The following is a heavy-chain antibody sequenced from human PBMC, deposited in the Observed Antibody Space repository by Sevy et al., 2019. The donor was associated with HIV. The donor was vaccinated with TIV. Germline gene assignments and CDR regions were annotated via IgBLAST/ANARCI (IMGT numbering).Heavy chain of an antibody. CDR3: AREGCTKPHDY. V-gene: IGHV3-23*01. CDR2: LSFGCGKI. D-gene: IGHD2-8*01. Sequence: GGSLRLSCAASGFDFSIYIMSWVRQAPGKGLEWVSTLSFGCGKINYADSVKGRFTISRENSKSSVYLQMNNMRVEDTAVYYCAREGCTKPHDYWGQGTLVTVSS. CDR1: GFDFSIYI. J-gene: IGHJ4*02.